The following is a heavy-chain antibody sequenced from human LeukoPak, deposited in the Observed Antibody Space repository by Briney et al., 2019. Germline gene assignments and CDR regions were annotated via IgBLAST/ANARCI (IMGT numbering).Heavy chain of an antibody. D-gene: IGHD6-6*01. Sequence: EASVKVSCKASGGTFSSYAISWVRQAPGQGLEWMGGIIPIFGTANYAQKFQGRVTITADESTSTAYMELSSLRSEDTAVYYCARAPYSSSSNFDYWGQGTLVTVSP. V-gene: IGHV1-69*01. CDR3: ARAPYSSSSNFDY. CDR1: GGTFSSYA. CDR2: IIPIFGTA. J-gene: IGHJ4*02.